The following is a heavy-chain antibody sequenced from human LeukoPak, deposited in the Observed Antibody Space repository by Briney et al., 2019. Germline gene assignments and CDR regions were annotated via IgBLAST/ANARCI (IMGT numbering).Heavy chain of an antibody. J-gene: IGHJ4*02. V-gene: IGHV3-53*01. D-gene: IGHD6-13*01. CDR2: IYSGGST. CDR3: ARDRDSSSWFGY. Sequence: GGSLRLSCAASGFTVSKNHMSRVRPAPEEGLEWVSAIYSGGSTKYANSVKGRLRTSRENSTNTMNLQRNSLRVEDTAVYYCARDRDSSSWFGYWGQGTLVTVSP. CDR1: GFTVSKNH.